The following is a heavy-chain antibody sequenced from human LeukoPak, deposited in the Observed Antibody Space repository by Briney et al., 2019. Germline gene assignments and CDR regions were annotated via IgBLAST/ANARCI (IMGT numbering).Heavy chain of an antibody. CDR2: INHSGST. J-gene: IGHJ4*02. Sequence: PSETLSLTCAVYGGSFSGYYWSWIRQPPGKGLEWIGEINHSGSTNYNPSLKSRVTISVDTSKNQFSLKLSSVTAADTAVCYCARNRAFNYYGSGSYSYYFDYWGQGTLVTVSS. CDR1: GGSFSGYY. D-gene: IGHD3-10*01. CDR3: ARNRAFNYYGSGSYSYYFDY. V-gene: IGHV4-34*01.